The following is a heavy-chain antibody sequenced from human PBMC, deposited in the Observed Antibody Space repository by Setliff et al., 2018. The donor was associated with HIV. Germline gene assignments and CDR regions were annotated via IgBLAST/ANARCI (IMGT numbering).Heavy chain of an antibody. J-gene: IGHJ6*02. D-gene: IGHD3-10*01. CDR2: IDQDGSEK. CDR3: ARKLRPGYGMDV. V-gene: IGHV3-7*01. CDR1: RFDFNNYW. Sequence: PGGSLRLSCAASRFDFNNYWMCWVRQAPGKGLEWVANIDQDGSEKNYVDSVKGRFTISRDNAKNSMDLQMNSLRADDTAIYYCARKLRPGYGMDVWGQGTTVTVSS.